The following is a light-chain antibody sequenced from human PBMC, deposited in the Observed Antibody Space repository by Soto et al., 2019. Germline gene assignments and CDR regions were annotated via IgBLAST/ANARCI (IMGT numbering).Light chain of an antibody. CDR1: SSNIGSDN. Sequence: QAVVNQPPSASGTPGQRVTIFCPGSSSNIGSDNVNWYQQLPGTAPKLLMYKNNQRPSGVPDRFSGSKSGTSASLAISGLQSEDEADYYCAVWDARLSGYVFGTGTKVTVL. V-gene: IGLV1-44*01. CDR3: AVWDARLSGYV. J-gene: IGLJ1*01. CDR2: KNN.